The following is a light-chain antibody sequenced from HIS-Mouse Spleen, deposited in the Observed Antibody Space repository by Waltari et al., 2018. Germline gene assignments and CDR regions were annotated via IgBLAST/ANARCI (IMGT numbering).Light chain of an antibody. CDR1: SSNIGSNY. Sequence: QSVLTQPPSASGTPGQRVTISCSGSSSNIGSNYVYWYQQPPGTAPKLLSYRNNQRPSGVPEPSPGSKSGTSASLAISGLRSEDEADYYCAAWDDSLSGPVFGGGTKLTVL. CDR2: RNN. V-gene: IGLV1-47*01. CDR3: AAWDDSLSGPV. J-gene: IGLJ3*02.